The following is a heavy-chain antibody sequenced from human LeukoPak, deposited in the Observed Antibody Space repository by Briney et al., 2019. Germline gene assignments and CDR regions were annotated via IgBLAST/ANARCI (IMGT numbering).Heavy chain of an antibody. CDR2: ITNNGKSI. CDR3: AREVQLERLGFGKEGSAFDY. D-gene: IGHD1-1*01. J-gene: IGHJ4*02. Sequence: GGSLRLSCAASGFTFSDNYMGWIRQAPGKGLEWISYITNNGKSIYYADSMKGRFTISRDNAKNSLYLQMNSLRDEDTAVYYCAREVQLERLGFGKEGSAFDYWGQGTLVTVSS. V-gene: IGHV3-11*04. CDR1: GFTFSDNY.